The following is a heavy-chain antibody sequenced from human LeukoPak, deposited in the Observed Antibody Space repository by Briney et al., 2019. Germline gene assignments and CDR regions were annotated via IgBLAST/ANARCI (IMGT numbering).Heavy chain of an antibody. CDR3: ARGWVASDAFDI. CDR2: MNPNSGNT. D-gene: IGHD1-26*01. J-gene: IGHJ3*02. CDR1: GYTFTSYD. V-gene: IGHV1-8*01. Sequence: ASVKVSCKASGYTFTSYDINWVRQATGQGLEWMGWMNPNSGNTGYAQKFQGRVTMTRNTSISTAYMELSSLRSEDTAVYYCARGWVASDAFDIWGQGTMVTVSS.